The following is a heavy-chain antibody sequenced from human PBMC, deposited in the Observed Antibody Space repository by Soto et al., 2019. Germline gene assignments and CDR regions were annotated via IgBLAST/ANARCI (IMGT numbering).Heavy chain of an antibody. Sequence: TSETLSLTCTVAGGSIIGVGYCWSWISQHPGKGLERIGYIYYSGSTYYNPSLKSRVTISVDTSKNQFSLKLRPVTAADTAVYYCARERGFRGGYDRALNYYGMDVWGQGTTDTVSS. J-gene: IGHJ6*01. CDR3: ARERGFRGGYDRALNYYGMDV. V-gene: IGHV4-31*03. D-gene: IGHD3-22*01. CDR1: GGSIIGVGYC. CDR2: IYYSGST.